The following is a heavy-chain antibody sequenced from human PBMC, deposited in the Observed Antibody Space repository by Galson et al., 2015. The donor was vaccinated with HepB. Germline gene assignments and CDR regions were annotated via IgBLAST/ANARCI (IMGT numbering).Heavy chain of an antibody. J-gene: IGHJ4*02. CDR1: GFTFSGFA. V-gene: IGHV3-30*09. CDR3: TRNPIGSYDSDS. CDR2: ISYDTNNK. D-gene: IGHD6-6*01. Sequence: SLRLSCAASGFTFSGFAMHWVRQAPGKGLEWVAVISYDTNNKYYADSVKGRFAISRDNSKSTLSLQMNSLRPEDTAVYYCTRNPIGSYDSDSWGQGTLVTVSS.